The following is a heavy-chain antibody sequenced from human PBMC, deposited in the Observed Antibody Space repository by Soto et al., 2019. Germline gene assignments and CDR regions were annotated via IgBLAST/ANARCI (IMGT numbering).Heavy chain of an antibody. V-gene: IGHV1-18*01. Sequence: QVQLVQSGAEVKKPGASVKVSCKASDYTFTNYGIIWVRQAPGQGLEWMGWISTYNGNTNFAQKLQGRVTMTTDTSASTGYMELRSLRSDDTAVYYCARSGYCSSTSCPLKYYYYGMDVWGQGTTVTVSS. CDR2: ISTYNGNT. CDR1: DYTFTNYG. J-gene: IGHJ6*02. CDR3: ARSGYCSSTSCPLKYYYYGMDV. D-gene: IGHD2-2*01.